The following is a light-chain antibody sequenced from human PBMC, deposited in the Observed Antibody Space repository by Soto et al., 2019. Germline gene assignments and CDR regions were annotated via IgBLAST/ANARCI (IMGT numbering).Light chain of an antibody. V-gene: IGKV4-1*01. CDR1: QSVLYSSSNNNY. J-gene: IGKJ2*01. CDR2: WAS. Sequence: DIVMTQSPDSLAVSLGERATINCKSSQSVLYSSSNNNYLAWYQQKPRQPPKLLIYWASSRESGVPDRCSGRGSGTDFTLTISNLQAEDVAVYYCQQYYITPYTFGQGTKLEIK. CDR3: QQYYITPYT.